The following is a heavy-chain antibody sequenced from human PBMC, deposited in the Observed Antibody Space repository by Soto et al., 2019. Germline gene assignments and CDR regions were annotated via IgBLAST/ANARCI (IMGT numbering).Heavy chain of an antibody. Sequence: DVQVLESGGGLVQPGGSLRLSCAASGFAFSTYAMTWVRQAPGKGLEWVSVVSPSGGTIHYADSVKGRFSISRENSNNTLFLQMNSLRVEDTAVYFCVKDRRIEFWLMGELEHWGQGTLVTVSS. CDR2: VSPSGGTI. CDR1: GFAFSTYA. V-gene: IGHV3-23*01. D-gene: IGHD5-18*01. J-gene: IGHJ4*02. CDR3: VKDRRIEFWLMGELEH.